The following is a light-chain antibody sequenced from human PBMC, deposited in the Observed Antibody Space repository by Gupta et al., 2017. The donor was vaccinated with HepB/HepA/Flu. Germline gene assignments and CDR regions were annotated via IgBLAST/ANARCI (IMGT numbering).Light chain of an antibody. CDR1: QSVSSN. J-gene: IGKJ1*01. Sequence: EIGMTHLPPTKSVSPGERATLSCRASQSVSSNLAWYQQKPGQAPRLLIYGASTRATGIPARFSGSGSGTEFTLTISSLQSEDFAVYYCQQYNNWPETFGQGTKVEIK. CDR2: GAS. CDR3: QQYNNWPET. V-gene: IGKV3-15*01.